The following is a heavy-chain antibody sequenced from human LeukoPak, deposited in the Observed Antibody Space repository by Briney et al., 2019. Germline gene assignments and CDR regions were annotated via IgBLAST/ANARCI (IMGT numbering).Heavy chain of an antibody. J-gene: IGHJ4*02. V-gene: IGHV1-18*01. D-gene: IGHD4-23*01. CDR1: GYTFTSYG. CDR3: ARGELGHVSDYGGLFDY. CDR2: ISAYNGNT. Sequence: ASVKVSCKASGYTFTSYGISWVRQAPGQGLEWMGWISAYNGNTNYAQKLQGRVTMTTDTSTSTAYMELRSLRSDDTAVYYCARGELGHVSDYGGLFDYWGQGTLVTVSS.